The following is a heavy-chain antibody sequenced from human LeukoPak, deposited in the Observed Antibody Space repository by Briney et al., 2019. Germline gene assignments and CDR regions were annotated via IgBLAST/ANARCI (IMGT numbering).Heavy chain of an antibody. CDR3: GRAFRTPSWFIGY. J-gene: IGHJ4*02. CDR2: INNSADVR. Sequence: GGSLRLSCAASGFTFSSYAMTWVRQAPGKGLEWVSSINNSADVRYHADTVKGRFTISRDNSKNTLYLQMNSLRAGDTAVYYCGRAFRTPSWFIGYWGQGALVTVSS. D-gene: IGHD3-10*01. CDR1: GFTFSSYA. V-gene: IGHV3-23*01.